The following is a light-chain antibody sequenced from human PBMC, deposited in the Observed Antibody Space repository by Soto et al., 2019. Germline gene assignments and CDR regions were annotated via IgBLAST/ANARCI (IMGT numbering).Light chain of an antibody. CDR2: DDN. CDR1: SPNIGGNS. CDR3: GSWDSSLSAYV. Sequence: QSVLTQPPSVSAAPGQKVTISCSGSSPNIGGNSVSWYQQLPGIAPKLLIYDDNKRPSGIPDRFSGSKSGTSATLGITGFQTGDEADYYCGSWDSSLSAYVFGTGTKVTVL. J-gene: IGLJ1*01. V-gene: IGLV1-51*01.